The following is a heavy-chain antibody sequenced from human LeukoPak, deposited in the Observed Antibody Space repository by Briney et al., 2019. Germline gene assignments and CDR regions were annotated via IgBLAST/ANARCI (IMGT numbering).Heavy chain of an antibody. CDR3: ARDPYYDSSGIVDY. V-gene: IGHV1-18*01. CDR2: ISAYNGNT. J-gene: IGHJ4*02. D-gene: IGHD3-22*01. Sequence: ASVKVSCKASGYTFTSYGNSWVRQAPGQGLEWMGWISAYNGNTNYAQKLQGRVTMTTDTSTSTAYMELRSLRSDDTAVYYCARDPYYDSSGIVDYWGQGTLVTVSS. CDR1: GYTFTSYG.